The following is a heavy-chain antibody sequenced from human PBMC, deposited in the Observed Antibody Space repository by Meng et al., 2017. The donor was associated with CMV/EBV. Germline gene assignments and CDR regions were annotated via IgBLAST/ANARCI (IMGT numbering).Heavy chain of an antibody. CDR2: ISGSGGST. Sequence: GESLKISCAASGFTFDDYAMHWVRQAPGKGLEWVSAISGSGGSTYYADSVKGRFTISRDNSKNTLYLQMNSLRAEDTAVYYCARDSYCGGDCYSDYWGQGTLVTVSS. CDR1: GFTFDDYA. V-gene: IGHV3-23*01. J-gene: IGHJ4*02. D-gene: IGHD2-21*01. CDR3: ARDSYCGGDCYSDY.